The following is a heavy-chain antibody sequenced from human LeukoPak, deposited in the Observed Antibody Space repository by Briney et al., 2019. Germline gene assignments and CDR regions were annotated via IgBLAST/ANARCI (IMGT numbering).Heavy chain of an antibody. D-gene: IGHD3-3*01. CDR1: GGTFSSYA. CDR2: IIPIFGTA. CDR3: ARTVLRFLEWLTYMDV. Sequence: GSSVKVSCKASGGTFSSYAISWVRQAPGQGLEWMGGIIPIFGTANYAQKFQGRVTITADESTSTAYMELSSLRSEDTAVYYCARTVLRFLEWLTYMDVWGKGTTVTVSS. V-gene: IGHV1-69*01. J-gene: IGHJ6*03.